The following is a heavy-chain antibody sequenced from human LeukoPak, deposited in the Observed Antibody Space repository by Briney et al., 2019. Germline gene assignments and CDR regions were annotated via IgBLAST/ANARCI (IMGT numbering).Heavy chain of an antibody. CDR3: ARGGLVTPIDY. V-gene: IGHV4-59*01. J-gene: IGHJ4*02. CDR1: GGSINSYY. CDR2: IYYSGST. Sequence: SETLSLTCTVSGGSINSYYWSWIRQPPGKGLEWIGYIYYSGSTNYYPSLKSRVTISVDTSKNQFSLKLRSVTAADTAVYYCARGGLVTPIDYWGQGTLVTVSS. D-gene: IGHD1-26*01.